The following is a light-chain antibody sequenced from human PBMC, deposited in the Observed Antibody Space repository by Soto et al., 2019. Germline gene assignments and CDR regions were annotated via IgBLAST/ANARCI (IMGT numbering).Light chain of an antibody. CDR2: DVS. Sequence: QSVLTQPASVSGSPGQSITISCTGTSSDVGGYNYVSWYQQHPGKATKLMIYDVSNRPSGVSNRFSGSKSGNTASLTISGLQAEDEADYYCSSYTSSSPYVSGTGTKVTVL. V-gene: IGLV2-14*01. CDR3: SSYTSSSPYV. CDR1: SSDVGGYNY. J-gene: IGLJ1*01.